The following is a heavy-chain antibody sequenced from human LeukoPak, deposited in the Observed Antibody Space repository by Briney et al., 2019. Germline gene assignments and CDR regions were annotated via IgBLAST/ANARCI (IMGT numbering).Heavy chain of an antibody. D-gene: IGHD6-13*01. CDR1: GGSISSYY. J-gene: IGHJ4*02. CDR3: ARPRPGSSWWGYYFDY. V-gene: IGHV4-59*12. CDR2: IYYSGST. Sequence: KTSETLSLTCTVSGGSISSYYWSWIRQPPGKGLEWIGYIYYSGSTNYNPSLKSRVTISVDTSKNQFSLKLSSVTAADTAVYYCARPRPGSSWWGYYFDYWGQGTLVTVSS.